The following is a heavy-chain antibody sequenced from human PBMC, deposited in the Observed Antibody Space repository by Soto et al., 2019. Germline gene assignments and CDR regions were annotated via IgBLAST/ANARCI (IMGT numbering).Heavy chain of an antibody. V-gene: IGHV4-34*01. D-gene: IGHD5-12*01. CDR1: GGSFSGYY. CDR2: INHSGST. Sequence: SETLSLTCAVYGGSFSGYYWSWIRQPPGKGLEWIGEINHSGSTNYNPSLKSRVTISVDTSKNQFSLKLSSVTAADTAVYYCARGYSGSTIGFDYWGQGTLVTVSS. J-gene: IGHJ4*02. CDR3: ARGYSGSTIGFDY.